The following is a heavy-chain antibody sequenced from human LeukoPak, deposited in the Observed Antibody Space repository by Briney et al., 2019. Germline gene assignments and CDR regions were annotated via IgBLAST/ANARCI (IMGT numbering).Heavy chain of an antibody. Sequence: PGGPLRLSCAASGFTFSSYGMLWVRQAPGKGVVWVAVIWCDGSNKYYADSVKGRFTISRDKSKNTLFLQKNSLRAEDTAVYYCARDVGYCSSTGCYRGSEPPYNWFDPWGQGTLVTVSS. CDR1: GFTFSSYG. CDR2: IWCDGSNK. V-gene: IGHV3-33*01. J-gene: IGHJ5*02. CDR3: ARDVGYCSSTGCYRGSEPPYNWFDP. D-gene: IGHD2-2*02.